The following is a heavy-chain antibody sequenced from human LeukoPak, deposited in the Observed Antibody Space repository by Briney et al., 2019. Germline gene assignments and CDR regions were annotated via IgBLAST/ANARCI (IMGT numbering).Heavy chain of an antibody. V-gene: IGHV3-48*03. Sequence: PGGSLRLSCAASGFTFSSYEMNWVRQAPGKWLEWVSYISSSATIHYADSVKGRFTISRDNAENSLYLQMNNLRAEDTAVYYCARIGDDYNEYVDYWGQGTLVTVSS. CDR1: GFTFSSYE. D-gene: IGHD5-24*01. CDR2: ISSSATI. J-gene: IGHJ4*02. CDR3: ARIGDDYNEYVDY.